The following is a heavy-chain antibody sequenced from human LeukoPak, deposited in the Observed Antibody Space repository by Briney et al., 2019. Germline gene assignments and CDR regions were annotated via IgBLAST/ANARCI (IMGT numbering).Heavy chain of an antibody. CDR2: IGYTGTDT. V-gene: IGHV3-30*02. J-gene: IGHJ4*02. Sequence: GGSLRLSCAASGFTFSSFGMHWVRQAPGEGLEWVAYIGYTGTDTYYADSVEGRFTISRDNSKNTVHLQVNSLRAADTALYSCARDLTERKYYIAYWGQGTLVTVSS. D-gene: IGHD2-8*02. CDR1: GFTFSSFG. CDR3: ARDLTERKYYIAY.